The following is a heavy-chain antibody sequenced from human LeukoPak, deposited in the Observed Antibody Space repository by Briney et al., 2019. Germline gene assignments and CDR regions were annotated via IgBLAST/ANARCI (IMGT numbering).Heavy chain of an antibody. CDR3: ARGPEFIRTVGMRMVGNFDY. D-gene: IGHD2-2*01. J-gene: IGHJ4*02. CDR1: GYSISSGHY. Sequence: SETLSLTCVVSGYSISSGHYWVWIRQPPGKGLEWIGSIYHSGSTYYNPSLKSRVTISVDTSKNQFSLKAISVTAADTAVYYCARGPEFIRTVGMRMVGNFDYWGQGTLVTVSS. CDR2: IYHSGST. V-gene: IGHV4-38-2*01.